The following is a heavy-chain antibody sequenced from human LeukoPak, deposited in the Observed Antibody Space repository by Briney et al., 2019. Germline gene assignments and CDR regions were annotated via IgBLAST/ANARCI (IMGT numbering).Heavy chain of an antibody. CDR2: IKQDGSEK. D-gene: IGHD3-16*01. V-gene: IGHV3-7*03. CDR3: ARDLMGPLDY. Sequence: PGGSLRLSCAASGLTFSSYAMSWVRQAPGKGLEWVANIKQDGSEKYYVDSVKGRFTISRDNAKNSLYLQMNSLRAEDTAVYYCARDLMGPLDYWGQGTLVTVSS. J-gene: IGHJ4*02. CDR1: GLTFSSYA.